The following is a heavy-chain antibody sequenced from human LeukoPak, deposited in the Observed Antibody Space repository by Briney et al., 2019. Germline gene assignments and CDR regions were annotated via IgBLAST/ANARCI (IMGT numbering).Heavy chain of an antibody. CDR3: ATYTNWVAGDV. CDR2: INHEGGAI. CDR1: GFTFSESW. V-gene: IGHV3-7*01. D-gene: IGHD1-1*01. J-gene: IGHJ6*02. Sequence: GGSLRLSCAASGFTFSESWMTWVRQVPGQGLEWVAHINHEGGAIQYVASVKGRFTISRDNAKGSVFLQMNSLRAEDTAIYHCATYTNWVAGDVWGQGTTVIVSS.